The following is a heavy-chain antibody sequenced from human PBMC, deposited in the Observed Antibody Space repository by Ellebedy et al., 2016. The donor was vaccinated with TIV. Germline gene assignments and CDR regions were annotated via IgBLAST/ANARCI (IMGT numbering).Heavy chain of an antibody. Sequence: GESLKISXAASGFTFSNYAMSWVRQAPGKGLEWVSIITGAGGTTYNADSVKGRFTVSRDNSKNTLYLQMNSLRAEDTAMYYCAKMGCSFTGCYTDYWGQGTLVTVSS. CDR1: GFTFSNYA. CDR3: AKMGCSFTGCYTDY. V-gene: IGHV3-23*01. D-gene: IGHD2-2*02. CDR2: ITGAGGTT. J-gene: IGHJ4*02.